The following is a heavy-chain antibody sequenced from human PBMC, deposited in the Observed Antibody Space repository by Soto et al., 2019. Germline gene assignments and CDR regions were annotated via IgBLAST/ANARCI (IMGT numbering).Heavy chain of an antibody. V-gene: IGHV4-4*02. D-gene: IGHD6-19*01. J-gene: IGHJ5*02. CDR3: ARKDIAVAGTFNWFDP. CDR1: SGSISSSNW. CDR2: IYHSGST. Sequence: SETLSLTCAVSSGSISSSNWWSWVRQPPGKGLEWIGEIYHSGSTNYNPSLKSRVTISVDKSKNQFSLKLSSVTAADTVVYYCARKDIAVAGTFNWFDPWGQGTLVTVSS.